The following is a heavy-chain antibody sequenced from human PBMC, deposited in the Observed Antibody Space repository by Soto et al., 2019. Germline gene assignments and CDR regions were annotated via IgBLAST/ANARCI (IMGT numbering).Heavy chain of an antibody. J-gene: IGHJ6*01. D-gene: IGHD5-12*01. CDR2: NIAISGRN. CDR3: ANLASCLYPKLRDGMEV. V-gene: IGHV1-69*19. Sequence: QVQLVQSGDEVKRPGSSVKVSCEASGGTFSSLGFSWVRQAPGQGLEWMGGNIAISGRNTFAPKFLGSITITACQSTRTTYMELSALTSHDTAVYYCANLASCLYPKLRDGMEVWGLGTTV. CDR1: GGTFSSLG.